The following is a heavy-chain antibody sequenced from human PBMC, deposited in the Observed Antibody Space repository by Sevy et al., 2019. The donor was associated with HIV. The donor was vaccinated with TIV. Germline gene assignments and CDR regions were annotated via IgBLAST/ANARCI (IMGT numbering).Heavy chain of an antibody. CDR2: LSYAGDNK. D-gene: IGHD2-15*01. V-gene: IGHV3-30*18. CDR1: GFAFSDYA. Sequence: GGSLRLSCAASGFAFSDYAMHWVRQAPGKGLEWVAALSYAGDNKYFADSVKGRFTVSKDNSKNTLYLEMNSLRAEDTAVYYCAKAHADCSGGTCYTAHYYYDMDVWGRGATVTVSS. CDR3: AKAHADCSGGTCYTAHYYYDMDV. J-gene: IGHJ6*02.